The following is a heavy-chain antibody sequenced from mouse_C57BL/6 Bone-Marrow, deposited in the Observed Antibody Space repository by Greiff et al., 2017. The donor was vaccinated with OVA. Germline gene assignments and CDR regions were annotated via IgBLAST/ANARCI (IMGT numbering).Heavy chain of an antibody. V-gene: IGHV1-12*01. J-gene: IGHJ2*01. Sequence: LQHSGAELVRPGASVKMSCKASGYTFTSYYMHWVKQTPRQGLEWIGAIYPGNGDTSYNQKFKGKATLTVDKSSSTAYMQLSSLTSEDSAVYFCARSLVVSFDYWGQGNTLTVSS. CDR1: GYTFTSYY. CDR2: IYPGNGDT. D-gene: IGHD1-1*01. CDR3: ARSLVVSFDY.